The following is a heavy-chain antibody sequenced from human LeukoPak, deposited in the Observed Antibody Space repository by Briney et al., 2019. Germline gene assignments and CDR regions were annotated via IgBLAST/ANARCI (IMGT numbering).Heavy chain of an antibody. CDR3: ARDVFHGDYYYGMDV. D-gene: IGHD3-10*01. CDR1: GGSINNFF. CDR2: SSRDGDS. Sequence: PSETLSLTCSVSGGSINNFFWGWIRQPPGKGLEWVGYSSRDGDSDYNPSLKSRLTISLDTSKNQFSLKLSSVTAADTAVYYCARDVFHGDYYYGMDVWGQGTTVTVS. J-gene: IGHJ6*02. V-gene: IGHV4-59*01.